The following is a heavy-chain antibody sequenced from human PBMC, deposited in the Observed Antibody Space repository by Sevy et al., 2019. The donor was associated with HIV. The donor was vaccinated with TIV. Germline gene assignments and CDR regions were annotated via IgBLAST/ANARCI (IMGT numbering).Heavy chain of an antibody. CDR1: GFTFSSYS. CDR3: ARKRYCSSTSCYTGFDY. CDR2: ISSSSSYI. J-gene: IGHJ4*02. Sequence: GGSLRLSCAASGFTFSSYSMNWVRQAPGKGLEWVSPISSSSSYIYYADSVKGRFSISRDNAKNSLYLQMNSLRAEDTAGYYCARKRYCSSTSCYTGFDYWGQGTLVTVSS. D-gene: IGHD2-2*02. V-gene: IGHV3-21*01.